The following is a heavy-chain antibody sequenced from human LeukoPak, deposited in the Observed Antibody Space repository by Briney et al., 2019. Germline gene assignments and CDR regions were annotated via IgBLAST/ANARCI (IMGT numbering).Heavy chain of an antibody. J-gene: IGHJ4*02. CDR2: IRYVGSNK. Sequence: GRSLRLSCAAYGFTFSSYGMRWVRQAPGKWLEWVAFIRYVGSNKYYADSVKARFTISTDNSKNTLYLQMNTLRAADTAVSYCAKDALGGKHFDYWGQGTLVTVSS. D-gene: IGHD3-16*01. CDR3: AKDALGGKHFDY. CDR1: GFTFSSYG. V-gene: IGHV3-30*02.